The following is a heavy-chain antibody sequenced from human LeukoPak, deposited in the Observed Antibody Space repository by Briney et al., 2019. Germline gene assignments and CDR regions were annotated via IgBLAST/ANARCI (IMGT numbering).Heavy chain of an antibody. CDR1: GFTFSSYE. D-gene: IGHD3-10*01. V-gene: IGHV3-48*03. CDR3: ARAPYGSGSYKVDY. Sequence: RSGGSLRLSCAASGFTFSSYEMNWVRQAPGKGLEWVSYISSSGSTIYYADSVKGRFTISRDNAKNSLYLQMNSLRAEDTAVYYCARAPYGSGSYKVDYWGQGTLVTVSS. J-gene: IGHJ4*02. CDR2: ISSSGSTI.